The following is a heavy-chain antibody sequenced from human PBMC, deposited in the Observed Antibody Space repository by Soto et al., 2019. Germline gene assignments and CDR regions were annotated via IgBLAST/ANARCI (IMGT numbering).Heavy chain of an antibody. D-gene: IGHD3-16*02. CDR2: ISSSSSTI. J-gene: IGHJ5*01. Sequence: GGSLRLSCAASGFTFSSYSMNWVRQAPGKGLEWVSYISSSSSTIYYADSVKGRFTIPRDSAKNSLYLQMNSLRDEDTAVYYCARENDYVWGSYRLNWFDSWGQGTLVTSPQ. CDR3: ARENDYVWGSYRLNWFDS. CDR1: GFTFSSYS. V-gene: IGHV3-48*02.